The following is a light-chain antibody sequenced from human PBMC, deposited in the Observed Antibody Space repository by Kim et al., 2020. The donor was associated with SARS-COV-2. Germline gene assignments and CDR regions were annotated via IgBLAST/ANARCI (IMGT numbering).Light chain of an antibody. CDR2: DAS. CDR1: QNIDTY. Sequence: PGERATHSCRASQNIDTYLAWYQQRPGQGPRLLVYDASNRATGVPDRFSGSGSGTDFTLTISSLEPEDFSIYYCQQRNSWPPAVTFGGGTKVDIK. J-gene: IGKJ4*01. CDR3: QQRNSWPPAVT. V-gene: IGKV3-11*01.